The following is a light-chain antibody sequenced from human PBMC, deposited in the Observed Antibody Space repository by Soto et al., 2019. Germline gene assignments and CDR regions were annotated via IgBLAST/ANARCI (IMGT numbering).Light chain of an antibody. CDR1: QSVSSN. Sequence: IVLTQSPATLSSFPGDRVTLSCRASQSVSSNLAWYRQKPGQAPRLLIYDSSNRAAGIPARFSGSGSGTDFTLTVSSLEPEDFVVYYCQQRSDWPWTFGQGTKVDIK. J-gene: IGKJ1*01. V-gene: IGKV3-11*01. CDR2: DSS. CDR3: QQRSDWPWT.